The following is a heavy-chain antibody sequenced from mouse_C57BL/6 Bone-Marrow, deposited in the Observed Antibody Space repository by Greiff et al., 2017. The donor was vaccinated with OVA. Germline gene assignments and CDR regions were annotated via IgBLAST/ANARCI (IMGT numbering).Heavy chain of an antibody. CDR1: GFTFSSYA. CDR2: ISDGGSYT. V-gene: IGHV5-4*01. Sequence: EVHLVESGGGLVKPGGSLKLSCAASGFTFSSYAMSWVRQTPEKRLEWVATISDGGSYTYYPDNVKGRFTISRDNAKNNLYLQMSHLKSEDTAMYYCARDGDYETYYAMDYWGQGTSVTVSS. J-gene: IGHJ4*01. D-gene: IGHD2-4*01. CDR3: ARDGDYETYYAMDY.